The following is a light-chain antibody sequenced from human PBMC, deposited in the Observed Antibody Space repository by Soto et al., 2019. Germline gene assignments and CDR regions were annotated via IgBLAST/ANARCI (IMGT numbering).Light chain of an antibody. Sequence: EIVLTQSPATLSVSPGARAPLSCRASQSVSSNLAWYQQNPGQAPRLLIYDASTRAAGIPAGFSGSGSGTEFTLTISSLEPEDFAVYYCQQRSNWITFGQGTRLEIK. J-gene: IGKJ5*01. CDR1: QSVSSN. CDR3: QQRSNWIT. CDR2: DAS. V-gene: IGKV3-11*01.